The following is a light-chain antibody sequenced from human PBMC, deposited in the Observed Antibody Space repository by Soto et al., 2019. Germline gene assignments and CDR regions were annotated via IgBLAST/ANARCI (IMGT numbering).Light chain of an antibody. V-gene: IGKV3-20*01. Sequence: EIVLTQSPGTLSLSPGERATLSCRASQSVSGSYLAWYQQKPGQAPRLLIYGASSRATGISDRFSGSGSGTDFTLTISRLEPEDFAVYYCQQYGSSLKWTFGQGTKVDIK. CDR1: QSVSGSY. CDR3: QQYGSSLKWT. CDR2: GAS. J-gene: IGKJ1*01.